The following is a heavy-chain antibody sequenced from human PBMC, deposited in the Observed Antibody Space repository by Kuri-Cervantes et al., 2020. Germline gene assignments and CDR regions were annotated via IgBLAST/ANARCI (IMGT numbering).Heavy chain of an antibody. D-gene: IGHD3-22*01. Sequence: SETLSLTCAVYGGSFSGYYWSWIRQPPGKGLEWIGEINHSGSTNYNPSLKSRVTISVDTSKNQFSLKLSSVTAADTAVCYCARQARNYYDMRAFDIWGQGTMVTVSS. J-gene: IGHJ3*02. CDR1: GGSFSGYY. V-gene: IGHV4-34*01. CDR2: INHSGST. CDR3: ARQARNYYDMRAFDI.